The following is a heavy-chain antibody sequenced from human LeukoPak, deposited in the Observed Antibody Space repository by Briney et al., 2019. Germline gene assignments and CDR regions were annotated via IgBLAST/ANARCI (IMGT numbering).Heavy chain of an antibody. CDR2: IYYSGST. J-gene: IGHJ4*02. CDR1: GYSVSSGFY. CDR3: ARMTGSAWELLIDS. D-gene: IGHD1-26*01. V-gene: IGHV4-38-2*02. Sequence: PSETLSLTCSVSGYSVSSGFYWGWIRQPPGKGLEWIGSIYYSGSTNYNPSLKNRVTISLDTSKNHFSLKLSSVTAADTAIYYCARMTGSAWELLIDSWGPGTLVTVSS.